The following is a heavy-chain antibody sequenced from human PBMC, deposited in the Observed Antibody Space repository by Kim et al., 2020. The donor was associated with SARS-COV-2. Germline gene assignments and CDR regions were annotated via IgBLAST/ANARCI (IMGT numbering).Heavy chain of an antibody. CDR1: GESVSSTAAS. CDR2: TYYRSKWYY. D-gene: IGHD2-8*02. J-gene: IGHJ4*02. V-gene: IGHV6-1*01. CDR3: VRGNYWFDY. Sequence: SQTLSLTCAISGESVSSTAASWNWIRQSPSRGLEWLGRTYYRSKWYYKYAVSVKDRITVNPDTSSNQFSLQLTSVTPEDTAVYYCVRGNYWFDYWGRGTLVTVSS.